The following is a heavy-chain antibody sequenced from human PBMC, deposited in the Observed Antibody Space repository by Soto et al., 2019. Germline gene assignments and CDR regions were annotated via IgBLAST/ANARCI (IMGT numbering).Heavy chain of an antibody. D-gene: IGHD6-13*01. J-gene: IGHJ5*02. CDR2: INPNSGGT. V-gene: IGHV1-2*02. CDR1: GYTFTGYY. CDR3: AKYSSSWYWFDP. Sequence: ASVKVSCKASGYTFTGYYMHWVRQAPGQGLEWVGWINPNSGGTNYAQKFQGRVTMTRDTSISTAYMELSRLRSDDTAVYYCAKYSSSWYWFDPWGQGTLVTVSS.